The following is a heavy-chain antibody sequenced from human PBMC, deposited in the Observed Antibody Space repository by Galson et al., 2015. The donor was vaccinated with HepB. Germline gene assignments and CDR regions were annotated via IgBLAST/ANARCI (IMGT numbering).Heavy chain of an antibody. D-gene: IGHD2-2*02. J-gene: IGHJ4*02. Sequence: SLRLSCAASGFTFSSYGMHWVRQAPGKGLEWVAVISYDGSNKYYADSVRGRFTISRDNSKNTLYLQMNSLRAEDTAMYYCATDTDIVVVPAAILIADDYWGQGTLVTVSS. CDR2: ISYDGSNK. V-gene: IGHV3-30*03. CDR1: GFTFSSYG. CDR3: ATDTDIVVVPAAILIADDY.